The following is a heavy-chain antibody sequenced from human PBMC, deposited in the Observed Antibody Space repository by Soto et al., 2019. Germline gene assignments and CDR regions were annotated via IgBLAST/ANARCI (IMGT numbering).Heavy chain of an antibody. Sequence: SETLSLTCTVSGGSISSSSYYWGWIRQPPGKGLEWIGSIYYSGSTYYNPSLKSRVTISIDTSKNQFSLKLSSVTAADTAVYYCAKHDHTRSPYYWYFDLWGRGTLVTVS. D-gene: IGHD2-2*02. V-gene: IGHV4-39*01. J-gene: IGHJ2*01. CDR3: AKHDHTRSPYYWYFDL. CDR2: IYYSGST. CDR1: GGSISSSSYY.